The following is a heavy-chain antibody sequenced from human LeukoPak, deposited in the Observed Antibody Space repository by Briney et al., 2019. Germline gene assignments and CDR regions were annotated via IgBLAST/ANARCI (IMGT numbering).Heavy chain of an antibody. CDR3: ARQPAMAPFDY. V-gene: IGHV4-39*01. CDR2: IYYSGST. D-gene: IGHD5-18*01. Sequence: ASETLSLTCTVSGGSISSSSYYWGWIRQPPGKGLEWIGSIYYSGSTYHNPSLKSRVTISVDTSKNQFSLKLSSVTAADTAVYYCARQPAMAPFDYWGQGTLVTVSS. CDR1: GGSISSSSYY. J-gene: IGHJ4*02.